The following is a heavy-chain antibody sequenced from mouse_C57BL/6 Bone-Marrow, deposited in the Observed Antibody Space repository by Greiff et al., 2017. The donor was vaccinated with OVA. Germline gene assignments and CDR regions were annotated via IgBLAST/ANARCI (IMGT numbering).Heavy chain of an antibody. Sequence: VQLQQPGAELVKPGASVKLSCKASGYTFTSYWMHWVKQRPGQGLEWIGMIHPNSGSTNYNEKFKSKATLTVDKSSSTAYMQLSSLTSEDSAVYYCARTGTMVKGYYFDYWGQGTTLTVSS. J-gene: IGHJ2*01. CDR3: ARTGTMVKGYYFDY. D-gene: IGHD2-2*01. V-gene: IGHV1-64*01. CDR1: GYTFTSYW. CDR2: IHPNSGST.